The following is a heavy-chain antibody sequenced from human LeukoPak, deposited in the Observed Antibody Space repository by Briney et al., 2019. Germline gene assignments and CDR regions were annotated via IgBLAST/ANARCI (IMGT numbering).Heavy chain of an antibody. CDR3: AGGRGWLVDY. CDR1: GFTFSSYW. V-gene: IGHV3-7*01. CDR2: IKQDGTEK. D-gene: IGHD3-22*01. J-gene: IGHJ4*02. Sequence: GGSLRLSCAASGFTFSSYWMDWVRQAPGKGLEWVANIKQDGTEKLYVDSVKGRFTISRDNAKNSLYLQMNSLRAEDTAVYFCAGGRGWLVDYWGQGTRVTVSS.